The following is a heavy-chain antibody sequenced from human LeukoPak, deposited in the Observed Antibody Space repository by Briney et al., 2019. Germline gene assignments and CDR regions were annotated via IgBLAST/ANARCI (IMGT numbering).Heavy chain of an antibody. D-gene: IGHD1-26*01. CDR2: ISSSSSYI. Sequence: GGSLRLSCAASGFTFSSYSMTWVRQAPGKGLEWVSSISSSSSYIYYADSVKGRFTISRDNAKNSLYLQMNSLRAEDTAVYYCARAKWELLGVPGPEQLQFDYWGQGTMVTVSS. J-gene: IGHJ4*02. CDR1: GFTFSSYS. V-gene: IGHV3-21*04. CDR3: ARAKWELLGVPGPEQLQFDY.